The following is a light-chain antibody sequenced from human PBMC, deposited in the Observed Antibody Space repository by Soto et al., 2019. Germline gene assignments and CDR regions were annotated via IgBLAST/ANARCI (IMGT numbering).Light chain of an antibody. CDR1: QRVTSY. V-gene: IGKV3-11*01. CDR2: DAS. J-gene: IGKJ2*01. Sequence: EIVLTQSPATLSLSPGERATLSCRASQRVTSYLAWYQQKPGQAPRLLIYDASTRATAIPARFSGSGSGTDFTLTISSLEPEDFAVYYCQQRSNWPYTFGQGTKLEIK. CDR3: QQRSNWPYT.